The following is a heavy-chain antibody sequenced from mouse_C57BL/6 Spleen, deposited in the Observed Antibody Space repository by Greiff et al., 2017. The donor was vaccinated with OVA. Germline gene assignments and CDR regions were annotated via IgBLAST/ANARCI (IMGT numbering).Heavy chain of an antibody. CDR3: ARNDYDWYFDV. CDR2: IWSGGRT. Sequence: QVQLQQSGPGLVQPSQSLSITCTVSGFSLTSYGVHWVRQSPGKGLEWLGVIWSGGRTDYNAAFISRLSISEDTPKSQVFFKMNSLQADDAARYYRARNDYDWYFDVWGTGTTVTVSS. J-gene: IGHJ1*03. V-gene: IGHV2-2*01. D-gene: IGHD2-4*01. CDR1: GFSLTSYG.